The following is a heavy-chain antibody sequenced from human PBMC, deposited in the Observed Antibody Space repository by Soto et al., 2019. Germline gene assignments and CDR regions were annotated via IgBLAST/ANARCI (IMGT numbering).Heavy chain of an antibody. Sequence: SETLSLPCTVSGGSISSSSYYWGWIRQPPGKGLEWIGSIYYSGSTYYNPSLKSRVTISVDTSKNQFSLKLSSLTAADTAVYYCARESLRGQQLAENTDYWGQGTLVTVSS. D-gene: IGHD6-13*01. CDR3: ARESLRGQQLAENTDY. J-gene: IGHJ4*02. CDR2: IYYSGST. V-gene: IGHV4-39*01. CDR1: GGSISSSSYY.